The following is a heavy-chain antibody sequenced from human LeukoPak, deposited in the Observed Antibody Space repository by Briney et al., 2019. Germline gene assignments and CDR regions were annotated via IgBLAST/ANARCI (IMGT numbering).Heavy chain of an antibody. Sequence: SETLSLTCTVSGGSFSSGSYHWNWIRQPPGEGLEGIGYIYNRGNTNYNPSPKSRVTISSETSKNQFSLTLRSVTAADPAVYYCARRFARDSFFDYWGQGTLITVSS. V-gene: IGHV4-61*01. CDR1: GGSFSSGSYH. CDR2: IYNRGNT. CDR3: ARRFARDSFFDY. D-gene: IGHD2-15*01. J-gene: IGHJ4*02.